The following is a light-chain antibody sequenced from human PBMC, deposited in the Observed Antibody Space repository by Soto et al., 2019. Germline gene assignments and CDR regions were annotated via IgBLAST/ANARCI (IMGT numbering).Light chain of an antibody. CDR1: QTVNSDY. CDR3: HQFGYSPRT. Sequence: EIVLTQSPGTLSLSPGETATLSCRASQTVNSDYLAWFQQRPGQAPMLLIFATSRMAPDIPDRFSGSGSGTDFTLAIRRLEPEDFAVYPCHQFGYSPRTFGQGTKVA. CDR2: ATS. J-gene: IGKJ1*01. V-gene: IGKV3-20*01.